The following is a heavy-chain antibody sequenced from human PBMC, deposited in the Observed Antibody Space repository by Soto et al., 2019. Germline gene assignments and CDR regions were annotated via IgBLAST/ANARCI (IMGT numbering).Heavy chain of an antibody. J-gene: IGHJ4*02. CDR2: ISGSGVTT. V-gene: IGHV3-23*01. D-gene: IGHD2-15*01. Sequence: PGGSLRLSCAASGFTFSNFAMTLVRQVPGEGLDWVASISGSGVTTYYTDSVKGRFIISRDNSNNTLHLQMTNLRAEDTALYYCAKLLSHSGELGGSDYWGQGALVTVSS. CDR1: GFTFSNFA. CDR3: AKLLSHSGELGGSDY.